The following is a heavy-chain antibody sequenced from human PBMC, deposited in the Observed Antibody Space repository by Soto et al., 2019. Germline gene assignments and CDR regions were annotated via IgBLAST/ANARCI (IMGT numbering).Heavy chain of an antibody. CDR2: TYYRSKWYN. D-gene: IGHD3-22*01. J-gene: IGHJ4*02. CDR1: GDSVSSNSAA. V-gene: IGHV6-1*01. Sequence: SQTLSLTCAISGDSVSSNSAAWNWIRQSPSRGLEWLGRTYYRSKWYNDYALSVKSRITINPDTSKNQFSLQLNSVTPEDTAVYYCAKDLIAQYYYDSSGYSFDYWGQGTLVTVSS. CDR3: AKDLIAQYYYDSSGYSFDY.